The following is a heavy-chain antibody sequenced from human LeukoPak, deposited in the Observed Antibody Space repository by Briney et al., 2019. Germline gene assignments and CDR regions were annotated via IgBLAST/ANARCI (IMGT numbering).Heavy chain of an antibody. CDR2: ISVYNGNT. J-gene: IGHJ6*03. CDR1: GYTFTSYG. Sequence: ASVKVSCKASGYTFTSYGISWVRQAPGQGLEWMGWISVYNGNTNYAQKIQGRVTMTTDTSTSTAYMELRSLRSDDTAVYYCARGYCSGGSCPGVGAFYYYYMDVWGKGTTVTVSS. D-gene: IGHD2-15*01. V-gene: IGHV1-18*01. CDR3: ARGYCSGGSCPGVGAFYYYYMDV.